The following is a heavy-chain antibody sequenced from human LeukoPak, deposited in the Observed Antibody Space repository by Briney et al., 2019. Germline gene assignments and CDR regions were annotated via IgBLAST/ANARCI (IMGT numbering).Heavy chain of an antibody. D-gene: IGHD1-14*01. Sequence: GGSLRLSCAASGFTFSAYWMHWVRQAPGKGLEWLADIRQDGDQTYYADSVKGRFTISIDNAENSLYLQLNSLRAEDTAVYYCAKDLASTGALDLWGQGTLVTVSS. V-gene: IGHV3-7*01. CDR2: IRQDGDQT. CDR1: GFTFSAYW. CDR3: AKDLASTGALDL. J-gene: IGHJ4*02.